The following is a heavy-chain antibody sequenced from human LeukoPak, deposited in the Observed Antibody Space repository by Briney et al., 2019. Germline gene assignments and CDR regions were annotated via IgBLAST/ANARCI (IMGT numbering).Heavy chain of an antibody. V-gene: IGHV1-69*13. J-gene: IGHJ4*02. Sequence: SVTVSCTASGGTFSSYAISWVRQAPGQGLEWMGGIIPIFGTANYAQKFQGRVTITADESTSTAYMELSSLRSEDTAVYYCATRESGSYVYWGQGTLVTVSS. D-gene: IGHD1-26*01. CDR1: GGTFSSYA. CDR3: ATRESGSYVY. CDR2: IIPIFGTA.